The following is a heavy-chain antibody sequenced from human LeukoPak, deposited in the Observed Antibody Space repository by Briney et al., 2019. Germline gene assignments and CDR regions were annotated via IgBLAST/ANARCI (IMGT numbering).Heavy chain of an antibody. CDR3: ARSRGGSYHY. Sequence: GGSLRLSCAASGFTFSNDWMHWVRQAPGKGLVWVSRINTDGSTTTYADSVKGRFTISRDNAKNTLYLQMNCLRVEDTAVYYCARSRGGSYHYWGQGTLVTVSS. CDR1: GFTFSNDW. J-gene: IGHJ4*02. V-gene: IGHV3-74*01. D-gene: IGHD3-16*02. CDR2: INTDGSTT.